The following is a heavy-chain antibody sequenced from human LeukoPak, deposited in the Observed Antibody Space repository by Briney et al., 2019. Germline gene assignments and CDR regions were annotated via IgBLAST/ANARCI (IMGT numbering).Heavy chain of an antibody. V-gene: IGHV3-66*01. J-gene: IGHJ3*02. D-gene: IGHD4-23*01. Sequence: AGGSLRLSCAASGFTVSSNYMNWVRQAPGKGLEWVSVIYSGGSTYYADSVKGRFTISRDNSKNTLYLQMNSLRAEDTAVYYCASFRSLNYGGNSDAFDIWGQGTMVTVSS. CDR1: GFTVSSNY. CDR3: ASFRSLNYGGNSDAFDI. CDR2: IYSGGST.